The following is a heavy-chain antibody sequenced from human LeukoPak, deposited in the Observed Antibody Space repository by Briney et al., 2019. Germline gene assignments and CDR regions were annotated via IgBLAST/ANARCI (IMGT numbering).Heavy chain of an antibody. D-gene: IGHD6-19*01. Sequence: SVKVSCKASGGTFSSYAISWVRQAPGQGLEWMGGIIPIFGTANYAQKFQGRVTITADESTSTAYMELSSLRSEDTAVYYCARGRIAVAGTGYYMDVWGKGTTVTVSS. CDR3: ARGRIAVAGTGYYMDV. J-gene: IGHJ6*03. V-gene: IGHV1-69*13. CDR1: GGTFSSYA. CDR2: IIPIFGTA.